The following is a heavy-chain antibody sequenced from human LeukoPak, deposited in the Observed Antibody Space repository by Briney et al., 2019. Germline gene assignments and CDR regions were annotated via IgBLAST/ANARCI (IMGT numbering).Heavy chain of an antibody. J-gene: IGHJ4*02. CDR1: GSTFDDYA. D-gene: IGHD3-22*01. Sequence: GGSLRLSRAASGSTFDDYAMHWVRQAPGKGLEWVSGVSWNSGYIGYAASVRGRFTISRDNAKNSLYLQMNSLRAEDTAFYYRAKDIGSVITTGLDYWGQGTLVTVSS. V-gene: IGHV3-9*01. CDR2: VSWNSGYI. CDR3: AKDIGSVITTGLDY.